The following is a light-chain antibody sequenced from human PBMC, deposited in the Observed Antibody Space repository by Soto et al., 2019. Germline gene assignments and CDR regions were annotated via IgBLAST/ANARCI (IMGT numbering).Light chain of an antibody. CDR3: SSYASSSPFV. J-gene: IGLJ1*01. V-gene: IGLV2-14*01. CDR2: DVS. Sequence: QSALTPPASVSGSPGQSITISCPGTGSDVGGYKYVSWYQQLPGKAPKLMIYDVSYRPSGVSDRFSGSKSGNTASLIISGPQAEDEADYYCSSYASSSPFVFGTGTKVTVL. CDR1: GSDVGGYKY.